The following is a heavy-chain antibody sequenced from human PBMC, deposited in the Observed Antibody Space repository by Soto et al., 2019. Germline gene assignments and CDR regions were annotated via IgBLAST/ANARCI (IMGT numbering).Heavy chain of an antibody. CDR2: INMDGRST. Sequence: EVQLVESGGGLVQPGGSLRLSCAASGFNFNDYWMHWVRQDPGQGLLWVSRINMDGRSTTYADSVKGRFTISRDNANNMVYLQMDSLRVEDTAVYYCVRGGLSGGFSNYGAWGQGALVTVSS. D-gene: IGHD1-26*01. CDR3: VRGGLSGGFSNYGA. CDR1: GFNFNDYW. V-gene: IGHV3-74*01. J-gene: IGHJ5*02.